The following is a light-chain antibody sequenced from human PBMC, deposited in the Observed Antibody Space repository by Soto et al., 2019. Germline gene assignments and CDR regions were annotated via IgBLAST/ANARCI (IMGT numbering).Light chain of an antibody. CDR2: YDS. CDR3: QVWDSSSDHPV. J-gene: IGLJ1*01. Sequence: SSELTQPPSVSVAPGKTARITCGGNNIGSKSVHWYQQKPGQAPVLVIYYDSDRPSGIPERFSGSNSGNTATLTISRVEAGDEADYYCQVWDSSSDHPVFGTGTEVTVL. CDR1: NIGSKS. V-gene: IGLV3-21*04.